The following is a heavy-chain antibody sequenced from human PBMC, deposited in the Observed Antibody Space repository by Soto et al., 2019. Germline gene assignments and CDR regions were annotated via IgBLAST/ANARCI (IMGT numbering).Heavy chain of an antibody. D-gene: IGHD3-10*01. CDR2: INPILTLS. CDR1: GDTFSYYT. Sequence: QVQLVQSGAEVKKPGSSVKVSCKTSGDTFSYYTVNWVRQAPGLGLEWMGRINPILTLSNYAQNFRGRVSVTADKSTCTAYMELSGLRSEDTAMYYCAASYGSGYRAFDFWGQGALVTVSS. CDR3: AASYGSGYRAFDF. V-gene: IGHV1-69*02. J-gene: IGHJ4*02.